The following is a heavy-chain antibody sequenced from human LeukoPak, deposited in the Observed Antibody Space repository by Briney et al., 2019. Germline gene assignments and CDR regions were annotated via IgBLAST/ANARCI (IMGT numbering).Heavy chain of an antibody. Sequence: GGSLRLSCAASGFTFSSYEMNWVRQAPGKGLEWVSYISSSGSTIYYADSVKGRFTVPRDNAKNSLYLQMNSLRAEDTAVYYCARDLYVDSSPFDYWGQGTLVTVSS. CDR3: ARDLYVDSSPFDY. D-gene: IGHD6-19*01. CDR2: ISSSGSTI. CDR1: GFTFSSYE. V-gene: IGHV3-48*03. J-gene: IGHJ4*02.